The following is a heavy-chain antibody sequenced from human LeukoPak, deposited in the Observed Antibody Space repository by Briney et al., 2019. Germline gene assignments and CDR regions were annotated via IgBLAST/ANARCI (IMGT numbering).Heavy chain of an antibody. CDR3: ARDITMVRGTLGGMDV. D-gene: IGHD3-10*01. J-gene: IGHJ6*02. CDR2: IYYSGST. Sequence: PSETLSLTCTVSGGSISSGGYYWSWIRQHPGKGLEWIGYIYYSGSTYYNPSLKSRVTISVDTSKNQFSLKLSSVTAADTAVYYCARDITMVRGTLGGMDVWGQGTTVTVSS. CDR1: GGSISSGGYY. V-gene: IGHV4-31*03.